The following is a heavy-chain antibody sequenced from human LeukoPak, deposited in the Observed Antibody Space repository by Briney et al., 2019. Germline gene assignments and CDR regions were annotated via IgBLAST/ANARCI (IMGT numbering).Heavy chain of an antibody. Sequence: PGGSLRLSCAASGFTFSSYSMNWVRQAPGKGLEWVSSIRSSSSYIYYADSVKGRFTISRDNAKNSLYLQMNSLRAEDTAVYYCPRSWVGATTPPYYFDYWGQGTLVTVSS. CDR3: PRSWVGATTPPYYFDY. CDR1: GFTFSSYS. D-gene: IGHD1-26*01. CDR2: IRSSSSYI. J-gene: IGHJ4*02. V-gene: IGHV3-21*01.